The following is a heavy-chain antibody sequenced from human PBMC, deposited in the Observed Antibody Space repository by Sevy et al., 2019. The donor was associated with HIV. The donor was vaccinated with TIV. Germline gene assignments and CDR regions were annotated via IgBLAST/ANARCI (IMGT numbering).Heavy chain of an antibody. Sequence: SETLSLTCTVSGGSISSSSYYWGWIRQPPGKGLEWIGSIYYSGSTYYNPSLKSRVTISVDTSKNQFSLKLSSVTAADTAVYYCARPLGYCSSTSCYDDYYYYGIDVRGQGTTVTVSS. J-gene: IGHJ6*02. CDR1: GGSISSSSYY. D-gene: IGHD2-2*01. V-gene: IGHV4-39*01. CDR2: IYYSGST. CDR3: ARPLGYCSSTSCYDDYYYYGIDV.